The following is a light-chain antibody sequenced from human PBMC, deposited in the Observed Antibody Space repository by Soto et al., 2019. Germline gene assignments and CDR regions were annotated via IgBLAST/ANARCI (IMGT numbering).Light chain of an antibody. J-gene: IGLJ2*01. CDR3: QSYDSSLSVV. CDR2: GNS. Sequence: QSALTQPPSVSGAPGQRVTISCTGSSSNNGAGYDVHWYQQLPGTAPKLLIYGNSNRPSGVPDRFSGSKSGTSASLAITGLQAEDEADYYCQSYDSSLSVVFGGGTKVTVL. CDR1: SSNNGAGYD. V-gene: IGLV1-40*01.